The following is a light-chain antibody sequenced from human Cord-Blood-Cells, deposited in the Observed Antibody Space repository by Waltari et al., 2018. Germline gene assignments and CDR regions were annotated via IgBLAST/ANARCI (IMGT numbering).Light chain of an antibody. J-gene: IGKJ1*01. CDR2: GAS. V-gene: IGKV3-15*01. CDR1: QSVSSN. CDR3: QQYNNWPPWT. Sequence: EIVMPQSPATLSVSPGERATLSCRASQSVSSNLAWYQQKPGQAPRLLMYGASTRATGIPARFSGSGCGTEFTLTISSLQSEDFAVYYCQQYNNWPPWTFGQGTKVEIK.